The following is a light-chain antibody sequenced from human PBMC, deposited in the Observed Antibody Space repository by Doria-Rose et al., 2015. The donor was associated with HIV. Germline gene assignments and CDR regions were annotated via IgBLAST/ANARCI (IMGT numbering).Light chain of an antibody. J-gene: IGLJ2*01. CDR2: DVT. Sequence: GSPGQSITISCTGTSSDIGGYNYVSWFQQHPDKAPKLMIYDVTNRPSGVSNRFSGSKSGNTASLTISGLQAEDEADYYCSSYTSTTLKIFGGGTKLTVL. V-gene: IGLV2-14*03. CDR3: SSYTSTTLKI. CDR1: SSDIGGYNY.